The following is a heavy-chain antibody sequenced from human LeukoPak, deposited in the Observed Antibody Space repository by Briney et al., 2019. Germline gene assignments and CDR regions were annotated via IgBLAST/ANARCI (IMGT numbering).Heavy chain of an antibody. CDR1: GFTFSTYV. J-gene: IGHJ4*02. Sequence: GGSLRLSCSVSGFTFSTYVMHWVRQAPGKGLEYVSAISSNGDNTYYADSVKGRFTISRDNSKNTLYLQMSSLRADDTTVYYCVRGTGYWGQGTLVTVSS. V-gene: IGHV3-64D*06. CDR2: ISSNGDNT. CDR3: VRGTGY.